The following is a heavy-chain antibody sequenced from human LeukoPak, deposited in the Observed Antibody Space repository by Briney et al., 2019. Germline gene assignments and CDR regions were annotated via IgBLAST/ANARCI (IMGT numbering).Heavy chain of an antibody. D-gene: IGHD6-13*01. CDR2: INHSGST. V-gene: IGHV4-38-2*02. J-gene: IGHJ4*02. CDR1: GYSISSGYY. CDR3: ARDIAAAGRGDRDY. Sequence: SETLSLTCNVSGYSISSGYYWSWIRQPPGKGLEWIGEINHSGSTNYNPSLKSRVTISVDTSKNQFSLKLSSVTAADTAVYYCARDIAAAGRGDRDYWGQGTLVTVSS.